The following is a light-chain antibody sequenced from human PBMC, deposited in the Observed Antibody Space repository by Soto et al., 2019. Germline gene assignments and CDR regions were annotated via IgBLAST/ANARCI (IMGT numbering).Light chain of an antibody. J-gene: IGKJ5*01. CDR2: AAS. CDR3: QQYYSYPS. V-gene: IGKV1-8*01. Sequence: IQMTQSPSSLSASTGDRVTITCRASQGISSYLAWYQQKPGKAPKLLIYAASTLQSGVPSRFSGSGSGTDFTLTISCLQSEDFATYYCQQYYSYPSFGQGTRLENK. CDR1: QGISSY.